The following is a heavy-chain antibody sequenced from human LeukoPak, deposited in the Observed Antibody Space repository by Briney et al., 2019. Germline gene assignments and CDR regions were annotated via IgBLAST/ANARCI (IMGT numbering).Heavy chain of an antibody. V-gene: IGHV4-34*01. Sequence: PSETLSLTCAVYGGSFSGYYWSWIRQPPGKGLEWIGEINHSGSTNYNPSLKSQVTISVDTSKNQFSLKLSSVTAADTAVYYCARGGPLTGYYYYYYGMDVWGQGTTVTVSS. D-gene: IGHD3-9*01. J-gene: IGHJ6*02. CDR3: ARGGPLTGYYYYYYGMDV. CDR2: INHSGST. CDR1: GGSFSGYY.